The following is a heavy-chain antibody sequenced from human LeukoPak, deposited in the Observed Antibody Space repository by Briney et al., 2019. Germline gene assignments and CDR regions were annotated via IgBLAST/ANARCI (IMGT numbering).Heavy chain of an antibody. CDR3: ARERRSRGSSWYRSGWFDP. CDR1: GGSISSSNW. D-gene: IGHD6-13*01. J-gene: IGHJ5*02. V-gene: IGHV4-4*02. Sequence: TSGTLSLTCAVSGGSISSSNWWSWVRQPPGKGLEWIGEIYHSGSTNYNPSLKSRVTISVDKSKNQFSLKLSSVTAADTAVYYCARERRSRGSSWYRSGWFDPWGQGTLVTVSS. CDR2: IYHSGST.